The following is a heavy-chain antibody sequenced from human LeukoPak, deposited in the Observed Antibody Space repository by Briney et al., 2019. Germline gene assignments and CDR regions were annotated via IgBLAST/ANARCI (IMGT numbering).Heavy chain of an antibody. CDR1: GFTFSSYA. V-gene: IGHV3-21*01. Sequence: SGGSLRLSCAASGFTFSSYAMSWVRQAPGKGLEWVSSISSSSSYIYYADSVKGRFTISRDNAKNSLYLQMNSLRAEDTAVYYCASRGSGSLLLYFQHWGQGTLVTVSS. CDR3: ASRGSGSLLLYFQH. J-gene: IGHJ1*01. D-gene: IGHD1-26*01. CDR2: ISSSSSYI.